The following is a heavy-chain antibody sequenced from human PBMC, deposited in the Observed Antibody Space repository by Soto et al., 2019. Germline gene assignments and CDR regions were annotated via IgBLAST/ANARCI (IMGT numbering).Heavy chain of an antibody. V-gene: IGHV1-2*04. Sequence: ASVKVSCKASGYTFTGYYMHWVRQAPGQGLEWMGWINPNSGGTNYALKFQGWVTMTRDTSISTAYIELSRLRSDDTAVYYCARDRETGTVTTRYYYGMDVWGQGTTVTVSS. CDR2: INPNSGGT. J-gene: IGHJ6*02. D-gene: IGHD4-4*01. CDR1: GYTFTGYY. CDR3: ARDRETGTVTTRYYYGMDV.